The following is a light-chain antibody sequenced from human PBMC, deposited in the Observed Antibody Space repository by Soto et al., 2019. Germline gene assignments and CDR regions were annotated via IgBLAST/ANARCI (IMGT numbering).Light chain of an antibody. J-gene: IGKJ1*01. CDR2: GSS. Sequence: PSSLSASVGDRVTITCPASQGISNFLAWYQQKPGKVPKLLIYGSSTLQAGVPSRFSGSGSGTDFTLTISSLQPEDVATYYCQKYDSDPRTFGQGTKVDIK. CDR3: QKYDSDPRT. CDR1: QGISNF. V-gene: IGKV1-27*01.